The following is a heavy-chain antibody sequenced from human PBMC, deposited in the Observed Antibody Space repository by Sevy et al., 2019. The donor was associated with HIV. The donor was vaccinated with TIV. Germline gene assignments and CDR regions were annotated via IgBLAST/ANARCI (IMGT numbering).Heavy chain of an antibody. CDR2: INHSGST. D-gene: IGHD3-3*01. V-gene: IGHV4-34*01. CDR1: GGSFSGYY. J-gene: IGHJ1*01. Sequence: SEILSLTCAVYGGSFSGYYWSWIRQPPGKGLEWIGEINHSGSTNYNPSLKSRVTISVDTSKNQFSLKLSSVTAADTAVYYCARKFVSYDFWSGHHGYFQHWGQGTLVTVSS. CDR3: ARKFVSYDFWSGHHGYFQH.